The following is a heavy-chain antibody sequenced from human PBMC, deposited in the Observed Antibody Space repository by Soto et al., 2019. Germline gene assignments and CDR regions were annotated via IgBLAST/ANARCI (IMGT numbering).Heavy chain of an antibody. J-gene: IGHJ4*02. Sequence: SVKVSCKASGGTFSSYANSWVRQAPGQGLEWMGGIIPIFGTANYAQKFQGRVTITADESTSTAYMELSSLRSEDTAVYYCARVGTAIADSSGWESSFDYWGQGTLVTVSS. V-gene: IGHV1-69*13. CDR1: GGTFSSYA. CDR2: IIPIFGTA. D-gene: IGHD3-22*01. CDR3: ARVGTAIADSSGWESSFDY.